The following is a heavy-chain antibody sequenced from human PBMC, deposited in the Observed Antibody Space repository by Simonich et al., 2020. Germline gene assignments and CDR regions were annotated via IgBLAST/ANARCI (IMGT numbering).Heavy chain of an antibody. D-gene: IGHD6-13*01. V-gene: IGHV3-21*01. Sequence: EVQLVESGGGLVKPGGSLRLSCAASGLTVSSYSMNWVRQAPGKGLDWVSSISSSSSYIYYADSVKGRFTISRDNAKNSLYLQMNSLRAEDTAVYYCARDAAGDYWGQGTLVTVSS. CDR2: ISSSSSYI. J-gene: IGHJ4*02. CDR3: ARDAAGDY. CDR1: GLTVSSYS.